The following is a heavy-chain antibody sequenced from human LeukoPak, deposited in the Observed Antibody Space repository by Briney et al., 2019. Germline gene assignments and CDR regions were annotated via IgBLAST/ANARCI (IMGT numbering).Heavy chain of an antibody. V-gene: IGHV3-23*01. D-gene: IGHD2/OR15-2a*01. CDR3: AKYGVGGNTDC. CDR1: GFTFTTYA. CDR2: IGGSGSNT. J-gene: IGHJ4*02. Sequence: PGGSLRLSCAASGFTFTTYAMSWVRQAPGKGLEWVSAIGGSGSNTYYADSVKGRFTISRDNSKNTLFLQMNSLRAEDTAVYYCAKYGVGGNTDCWGQGTLVTVSS.